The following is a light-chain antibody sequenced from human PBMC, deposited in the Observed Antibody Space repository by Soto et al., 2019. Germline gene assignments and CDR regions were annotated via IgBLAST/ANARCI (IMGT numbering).Light chain of an antibody. CDR1: QSVNSNY. J-gene: IGKJ5*01. CDR2: GAF. Sequence: EIVLTQSPGILSLSPGERATLSCRANQSVNSNYLAWFQQHPGQPPRLLIFGAFSRAIGIPDSFSGSGTETDFTLSITRLEPEDFAVYYCQQYGRSPFNFGQGTRLEIK. V-gene: IGKV3-20*01. CDR3: QQYGRSPFN.